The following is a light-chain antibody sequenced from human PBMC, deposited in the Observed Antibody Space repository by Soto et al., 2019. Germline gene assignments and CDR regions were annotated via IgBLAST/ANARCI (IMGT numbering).Light chain of an antibody. V-gene: IGKV1-9*01. Sequence: IQLTQSPSSLSATVGDRVTITCRASQDIRRALAWYQQKPGKAPNLLISPASNLQSGVPSRFSGSGSGTDFTLTINGLQPEDFATYWCQQLYGYPLTFGGGSKVEIK. J-gene: IGKJ4*01. CDR3: QQLYGYPLT. CDR1: QDIRRA. CDR2: PAS.